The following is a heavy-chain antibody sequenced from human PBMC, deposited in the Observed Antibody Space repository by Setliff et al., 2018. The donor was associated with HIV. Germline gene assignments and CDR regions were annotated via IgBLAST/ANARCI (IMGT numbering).Heavy chain of an antibody. CDR2: ISDGGGST. J-gene: IGHJ5*02. CDR1: GFTFSSYG. Sequence: PGGSLRLSCAASGFTFSSYGMSWVRQAPGKGLEWVSGISDGGGSTYYADSVKGRFTISRDDSKNTLYLQMHSLRVEDTAAYYCAKGVKWLDPWGQGIQVTVSS. CDR3: AKGVKWLDP. V-gene: IGHV3-23*01. D-gene: IGHD3-16*01.